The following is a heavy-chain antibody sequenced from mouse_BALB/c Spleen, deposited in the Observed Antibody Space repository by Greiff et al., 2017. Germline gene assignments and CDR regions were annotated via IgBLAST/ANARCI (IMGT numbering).Heavy chain of an antibody. J-gene: IGHJ4*01. D-gene: IGHD2-2*01. Sequence: EVQGVESGGGLVQPGGSLKLSCAASGFTFSSFGMHWVRQAPAKGLEWVAYISSGSSTIYYADTVKGRFTISSDNPKNTLFLQMTSLRSEDTAMYYCARGGYPAMDYWGQGTSVTVSS. CDR2: ISSGSSTI. CDR3: ARGGYPAMDY. CDR1: GFTFSSFG. V-gene: IGHV5-17*02.